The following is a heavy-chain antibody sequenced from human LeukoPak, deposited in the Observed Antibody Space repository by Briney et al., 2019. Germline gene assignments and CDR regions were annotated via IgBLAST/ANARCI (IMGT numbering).Heavy chain of an antibody. CDR1: GYTFTNYA. J-gene: IGHJ6*04. CDR3: ARAIYCSSTSCYYLPYYYGMDV. V-gene: IGHV1-3*01. Sequence: WASVKVSCKASGYTFTNYAMHWVRQAPGQRLEWMGWINADNGNTTYSKKFQGRVTITRDTSASTAYMELSSLRSEDTAVYYCARAIYCSSTSCYYLPYYYGMDVWGKGTTVTVSS. D-gene: IGHD2-2*01. CDR2: INADNGNT.